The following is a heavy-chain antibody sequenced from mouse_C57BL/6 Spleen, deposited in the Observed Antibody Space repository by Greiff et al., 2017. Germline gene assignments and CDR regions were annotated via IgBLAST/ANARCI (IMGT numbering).Heavy chain of an antibody. V-gene: IGHV1-55*01. J-gene: IGHJ4*01. CDR1: GYTFTSYW. CDR3: AYLLLPRYAMDY. Sequence: VKLMESGAELVKPGASVKMSCKASGYTFTSYWITWVKQRPGQGLEWIGDIYPGSGSTNYNEKFKSKATLTVDTSSSTAYMQLSSLTSEDSAVYYCAYLLLPRYAMDYWGQGTSVTVSS. CDR2: IYPGSGST. D-gene: IGHD1-1*01.